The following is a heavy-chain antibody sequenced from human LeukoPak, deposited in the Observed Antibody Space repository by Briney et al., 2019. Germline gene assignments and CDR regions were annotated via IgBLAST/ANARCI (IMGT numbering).Heavy chain of an antibody. CDR1: GYTLTSYY. CDR2: INPSGGST. V-gene: IGHV1-46*01. Sequence: ASVKVSCKASGYTLTSYYLHWVRQAPGQGLEWMAIINPSGGSTSHAQKFQGRVTITADESTSTAYMELSSLRSEDTAVYYCARATVTIFGVDGYFDYWGQGTLVTVSS. J-gene: IGHJ4*02. CDR3: ARATVTIFGVDGYFDY. D-gene: IGHD3-3*01.